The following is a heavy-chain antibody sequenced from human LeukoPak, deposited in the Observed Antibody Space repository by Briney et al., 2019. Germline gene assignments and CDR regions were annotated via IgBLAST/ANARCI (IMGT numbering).Heavy chain of an antibody. J-gene: IGHJ4*02. CDR1: GFTFSSYA. CDR2: IAYDGSNT. V-gene: IGHV3-30-3*01. Sequence: GRSLRLSCAVSGFTFSSYAMHWVRQAPGKGLEWVAVIAYDGSNTYYADPVKGRFTISRDNSKNTLFLQTNSLRIEDTAVYYCARGGEGPLSVSGCSYQDHWGQGTLVTVSS. D-gene: IGHD3-22*01. CDR3: ARGGEGPLSVSGCSYQDH.